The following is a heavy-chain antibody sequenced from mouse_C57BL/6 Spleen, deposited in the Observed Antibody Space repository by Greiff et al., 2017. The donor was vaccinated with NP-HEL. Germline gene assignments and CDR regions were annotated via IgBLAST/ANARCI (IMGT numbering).Heavy chain of an antibody. CDR2: INPSSGYT. CDR3: ARSDSNYVAWFAY. J-gene: IGHJ3*01. CDR1: GYTFTSYW. V-gene: IGHV1-7*01. Sequence: QVQLKESGAELAKPGASVKLSCKASGYTFTSYWMHWVKQRPGQGLEWIGYINPSSGYTKYNQKFKDKATLTADKSSSTAYMQLSSLTYEDSAVYYCARSDSNYVAWFAYWGQGTLVTVSA. D-gene: IGHD2-5*01.